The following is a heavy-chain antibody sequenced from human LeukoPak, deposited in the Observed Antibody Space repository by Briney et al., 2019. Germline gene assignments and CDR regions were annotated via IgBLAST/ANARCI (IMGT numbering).Heavy chain of an antibody. V-gene: IGHV3-30-3*01. CDR2: ISYDGSNK. Sequence: PGGSLRLSCAASGFTFSSYAMHWVRQAPGKGLEWVAVISYDGSNKYYADSVKGRFTISRDNSKNTLYLQMNSLRAEDTAVYYCAKGLAAMVTWDYNFDYWGQGTLVTVSS. CDR3: AKGLAAMVTWDYNFDY. J-gene: IGHJ4*02. D-gene: IGHD5-18*01. CDR1: GFTFSSYA.